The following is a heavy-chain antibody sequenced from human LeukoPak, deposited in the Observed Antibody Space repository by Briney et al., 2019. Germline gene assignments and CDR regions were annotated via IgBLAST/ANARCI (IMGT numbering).Heavy chain of an antibody. J-gene: IGHJ4*02. CDR2: ISYDGSNK. Sequence: GGSLRLSCAATGFTFSSYATHWVRQAPGKGLEWVAVISYDGSNKYYADSVKGRFTISRDNSKNTLYLQMNSLRAEDTAVYYCAREEQFPGIAAAGTAYWGQGSLVTVSS. V-gene: IGHV3-30-3*01. CDR3: AREEQFPGIAAAGTAY. D-gene: IGHD6-13*01. CDR1: GFTFSSYA.